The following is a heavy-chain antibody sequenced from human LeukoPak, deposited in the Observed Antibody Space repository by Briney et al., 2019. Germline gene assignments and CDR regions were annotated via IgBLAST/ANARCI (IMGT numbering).Heavy chain of an antibody. V-gene: IGHV3-74*01. CDR3: ARDEDAIIPFDY. CDR2: INRDGSST. Sequence: GGSLRLSCAASGLTFSSYWMHWVRQAPGKGLVWVSRINRDGSSTSYADSVKGRFTISRDNAKNTLYLQMNSLRAEDTAVYYCARDEDAIIPFDYWGQGTLVTVSS. D-gene: IGHD2-21*01. J-gene: IGHJ4*02. CDR1: GLTFSSYW.